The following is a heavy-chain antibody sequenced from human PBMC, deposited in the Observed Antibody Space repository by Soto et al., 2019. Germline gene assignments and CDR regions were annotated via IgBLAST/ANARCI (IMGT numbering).Heavy chain of an antibody. V-gene: IGHV4-34*01. CDR2: INHSGST. Sequence: SETLSLTCAVYGGSFSGYYWSWIRQPPGKGLEWIGEINHSGSTNYNPSLKSRVTISVDTSKNQFSLKLSSVTAADTAVYYCARDLIAVAGIAVPPGFDIWGQGTMVTVSS. CDR1: GGSFSGYY. D-gene: IGHD6-19*01. J-gene: IGHJ3*02. CDR3: ARDLIAVAGIAVPPGFDI.